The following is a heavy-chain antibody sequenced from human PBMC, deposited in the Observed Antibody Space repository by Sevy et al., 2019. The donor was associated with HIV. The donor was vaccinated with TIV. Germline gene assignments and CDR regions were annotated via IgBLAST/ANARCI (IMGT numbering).Heavy chain of an antibody. CDR2: MNPNSGNT. CDR3: ARGDRVRYYDFWSGYSNGMYV. J-gene: IGHJ6*02. V-gene: IGHV1-8*01. D-gene: IGHD3-3*01. CDR1: GYTFNSYD. Sequence: ASVKVSCKASGYTFNSYDINWVRQATGQGLEWMGWMNPNSGNTGYAQKFQGRVTMTRNTSISTAYMELSSLRSEDTAVYYCARGDRVRYYDFWSGYSNGMYVWGQGTTVTVSS.